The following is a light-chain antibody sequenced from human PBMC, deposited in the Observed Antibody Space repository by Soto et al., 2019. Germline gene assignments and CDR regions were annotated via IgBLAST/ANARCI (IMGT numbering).Light chain of an antibody. CDR3: QKCKVAPFT. CDR1: QSVSSSY. V-gene: IGKV3-20*01. Sequence: EIVLTQSPGTLSLSPGERATLSCRASQSVSSSYLAWYQQKPGQAPRLLIYGASSRATGIPDRFSGSGSGTDFTLTISRLEPEDFAVYYCQKCKVAPFTFGGGTKVEI. CDR2: GAS. J-gene: IGKJ4*01.